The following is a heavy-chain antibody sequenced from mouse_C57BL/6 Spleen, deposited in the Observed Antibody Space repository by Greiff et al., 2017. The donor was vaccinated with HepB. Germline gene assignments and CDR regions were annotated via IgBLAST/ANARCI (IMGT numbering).Heavy chain of an antibody. CDR2: INPGSGGT. J-gene: IGHJ3*01. Sequence: QVQLKESGAELVRPGTSVKVSCKASGYAFTNYLIEWVKQRPGQGLEWIGVINPGSGGTNYNEKFKGKATLTADKSSSTAYMQLSSLTSEDSAVYFCARGETWFAYWGQGTLVTVSA. V-gene: IGHV1-54*01. CDR1: GYAFTNYL. CDR3: ARGETWFAY.